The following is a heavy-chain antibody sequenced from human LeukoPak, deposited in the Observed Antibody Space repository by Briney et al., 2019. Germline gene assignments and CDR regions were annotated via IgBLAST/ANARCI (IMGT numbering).Heavy chain of an antibody. Sequence: PGGSLRLSCAASGFIVSSNYMSWVRQAPGKGLEWVSIIYSGGSTNYADSVKGRFTISRDNSKNTLYLQMNSLRAEDTAVYYCAREGLRGYSSANPFDYWGQGTLVTVSS. CDR2: IYSGGST. CDR1: GFIVSSNY. V-gene: IGHV3-53*01. J-gene: IGHJ4*02. D-gene: IGHD5-18*01. CDR3: AREGLRGYSSANPFDY.